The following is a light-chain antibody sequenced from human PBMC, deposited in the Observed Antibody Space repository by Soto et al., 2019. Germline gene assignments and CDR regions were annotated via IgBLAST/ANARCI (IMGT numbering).Light chain of an antibody. CDR2: EVS. Sequence: QSVLTQPASVSGCPGQSITISCTGTSSDVGSYNLVTWYQQHPGKAPKLMIYEVSKRPSGVSTRFSGSKSGNTASLTISGLQAEDEADYFCCSYAGSSTYVFGTGTKLTVL. CDR1: SSDVGSYNL. V-gene: IGLV2-23*02. CDR3: CSYAGSSTYV. J-gene: IGLJ1*01.